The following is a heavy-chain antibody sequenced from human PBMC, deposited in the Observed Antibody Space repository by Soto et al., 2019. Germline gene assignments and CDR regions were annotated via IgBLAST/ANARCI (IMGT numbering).Heavy chain of an antibody. J-gene: IGHJ4*02. CDR3: ARDTPPTDY. V-gene: IGHV1-18*01. CDR2: ISSYNTNT. Sequence: QVQLVQSGAEVKKPGASVKVSCKTSGYTFTSYHISWVRQAPGQGLEWMGWISSYNTNTNYAPKFQGRVTKTTDTVTSTAYMELRSLRSDDTAVYYCARDTPPTDYWGQGTLVTVSS. CDR1: GYTFTSYH.